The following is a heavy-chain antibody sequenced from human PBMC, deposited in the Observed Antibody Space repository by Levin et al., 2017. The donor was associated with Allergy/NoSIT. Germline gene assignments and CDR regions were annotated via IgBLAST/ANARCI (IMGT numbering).Heavy chain of an antibody. CDR1: GFTVSGNY. V-gene: IGHV3-53*01. D-gene: IGHD1-26*01. Sequence: GGSLRLSCAASGFTVSGNYMSWVRQAPGKGLEWVSVIYSGGNTYYADSVKGRFTISRDNSKNTLYLQMNNLTVEDTAVYYCARDPWDLGDVWGQGTTVTVSS. CDR3: ARDPWDLGDV. J-gene: IGHJ6*02. CDR2: IYSGGNT.